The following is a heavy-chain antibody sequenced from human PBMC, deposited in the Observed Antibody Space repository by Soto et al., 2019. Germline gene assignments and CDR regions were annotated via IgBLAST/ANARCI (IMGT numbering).Heavy chain of an antibody. V-gene: IGHV3-48*01. CDR2: ISSSSTTI. D-gene: IGHD6-19*01. CDR3: ARDFSSGWYYFDS. J-gene: IGHJ4*02. CDR1: GFSFSSYG. Sequence: PGGSLRLSCAASGFSFSSYGMHWVRQAPGKGLEWVSYISSSSTTIYYADSVKGRFTISRDNAKNSLYLQMDSLRAEDTAVYYCARDFSSGWYYFDSWGQGALVTVSS.